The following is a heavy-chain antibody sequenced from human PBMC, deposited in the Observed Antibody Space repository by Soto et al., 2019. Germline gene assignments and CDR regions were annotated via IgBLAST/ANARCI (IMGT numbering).Heavy chain of an antibody. V-gene: IGHV3-23*01. J-gene: IGHJ6*02. CDR1: VFTFSSHA. CDR2: ISSGGDNT. Sequence: GGSLRLSCAAPVFTFSSHAMSWVRQAPGKGLEWVSTISSGGDNTYSADSVKGRFTISRDNSKNTLYLQMNSLRAEDTAVYYCAKDFDSYSSGRYVMDVWGQGPTVTFSS. CDR3: AKDFDSYSSGRYVMDV. D-gene: IGHD6-19*01.